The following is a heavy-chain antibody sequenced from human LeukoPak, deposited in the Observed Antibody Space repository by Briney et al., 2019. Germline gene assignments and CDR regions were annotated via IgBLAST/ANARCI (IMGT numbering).Heavy chain of an antibody. CDR1: GGSISSSSYY. J-gene: IGHJ4*02. D-gene: IGHD2-2*01. CDR2: IYYRGST. Sequence: PSETLSLTCTVSGGSISSSSYYWGWVRQPPGKGLEWIGSIYYRGSTYYNPSLKSRVTISVDTSKNQFSLKLSSVTAADTAVYYCASDCSSTSCQVGAFDYWGQGTLVTVSS. CDR3: ASDCSSTSCQVGAFDY. V-gene: IGHV4-39*01.